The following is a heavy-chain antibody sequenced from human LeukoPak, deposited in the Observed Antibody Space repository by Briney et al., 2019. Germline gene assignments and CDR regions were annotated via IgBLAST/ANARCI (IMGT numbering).Heavy chain of an antibody. V-gene: IGHV4-34*01. CDR2: INHSGST. J-gene: IGHJ4*02. Sequence: SETLSLTCAVYGGSFSGYYWSWIRQPPGKGLEWIGGINHSGSTNYNPSLKSRVTISVDTSKNQFSLKLSSVTAADTAVYYCARGRRNYDYVWGSLGYWGQGTLVTVSS. CDR1: GGSFSGYY. CDR3: ARGRRNYDYVWGSLGY. D-gene: IGHD3-16*01.